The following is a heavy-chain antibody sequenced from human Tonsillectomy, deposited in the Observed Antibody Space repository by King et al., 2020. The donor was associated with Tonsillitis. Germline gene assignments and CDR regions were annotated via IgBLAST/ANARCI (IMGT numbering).Heavy chain of an antibody. CDR1: GFFFSSYG. J-gene: IGHJ4*02. V-gene: IGHV3-30*18. CDR2: ISFDGSNK. Sequence: VQLVESGGGVVQPGRSLRLSCAASGFFFSSYGMHWVRQAPGKGLEWVAVISFDGSNKYYADSVKGRFTISRDNSNNTLYLQMNSLRAEDTAVYYCAKGAGYSVGLSYYFDYWGQGTLVTVSS. D-gene: IGHD5/OR15-5a*01. CDR3: AKGAGYSVGLSYYFDY.